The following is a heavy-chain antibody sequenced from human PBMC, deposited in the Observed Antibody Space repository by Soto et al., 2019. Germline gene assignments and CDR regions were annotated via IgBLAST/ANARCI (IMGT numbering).Heavy chain of an antibody. V-gene: IGHV3-33*05. CDR2: TSYDGSNK. Sequence: QVHLVESGGGVVQPGTSLRLSCVGSGFTFRSYVIHWVRQAPGKGLEWVALTSYDGSNKDYGDSVKGRFTISRDNSRNTVDLQMDSLRCEDTALYYCARWGTTGGLDVWGQGTLVSVSS. J-gene: IGHJ1*01. CDR1: GFTFRSYV. D-gene: IGHD3-16*01. CDR3: ARWGTTGGLDV.